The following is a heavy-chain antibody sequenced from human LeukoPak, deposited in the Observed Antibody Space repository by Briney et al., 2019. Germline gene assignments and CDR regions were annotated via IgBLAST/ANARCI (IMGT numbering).Heavy chain of an antibody. Sequence: GGSLRLSCAASGFTFSSNYMSWVRQAPGKGLEWVSVIYSGGSTYYADSVKGRFTISRDNSKNTLYLQMNSLRAEDTAVYYCARVSRELGDAFDIWGQGTMVTVSS. CDR1: GFTFSSNY. CDR3: ARVSRELGDAFDI. V-gene: IGHV3-53*01. D-gene: IGHD2/OR15-2a*01. CDR2: IYSGGST. J-gene: IGHJ3*02.